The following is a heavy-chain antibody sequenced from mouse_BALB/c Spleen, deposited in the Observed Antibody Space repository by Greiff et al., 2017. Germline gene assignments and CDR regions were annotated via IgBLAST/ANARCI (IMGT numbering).Heavy chain of an antibody. CDR1: GFTFSDYY. V-gene: IGHV5-4*02. J-gene: IGHJ3*01. Sequence: EVKLMESGGGLVKPGGSLKLSCAASGFTFSDYYMYWVRQTPEKRLEWVATISDGGSYTYYPDSVKGRFTISRDNAKNNLYLQMSSLKSEDTAMYYCARDRSLSYWGQGTLVTVSA. CDR3: ARDRSLSY. CDR2: ISDGGSYT.